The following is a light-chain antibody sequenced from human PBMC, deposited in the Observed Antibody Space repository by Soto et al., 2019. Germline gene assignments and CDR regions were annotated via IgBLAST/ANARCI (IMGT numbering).Light chain of an antibody. CDR1: QSVSNW. Sequence: DIQMTQSPSTLSESVGDRVTISCRASQSVSNWLAWYHQKPGKAPQLLVFEASRLEVGVPSRFSGSGSGTEVPLTIIGLQPDECATYYVHQSQRLMYTVGQGTKLDI. J-gene: IGKJ2*01. V-gene: IGKV1-5*01. CDR2: EAS. CDR3: HQSQRLMYT.